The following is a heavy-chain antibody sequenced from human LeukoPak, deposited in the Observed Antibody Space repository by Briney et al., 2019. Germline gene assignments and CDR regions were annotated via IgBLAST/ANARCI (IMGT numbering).Heavy chain of an antibody. J-gene: IGHJ5*02. CDR3: AREPLSGAAAAAWGWFDP. CDR2: IYYSGST. CDR1: GGSISSSSYY. Sequence: SETLSLTCTVSGGSISSSSYYWGWIRQPPGKGLEWIGSIYYSGSTYYNPSLKSRVTISVDTSKNQFSLKLSSVTAADTAVYYCAREPLSGAAAAAWGWFDPWGQGTLVTVSS. V-gene: IGHV4-39*07. D-gene: IGHD6-13*01.